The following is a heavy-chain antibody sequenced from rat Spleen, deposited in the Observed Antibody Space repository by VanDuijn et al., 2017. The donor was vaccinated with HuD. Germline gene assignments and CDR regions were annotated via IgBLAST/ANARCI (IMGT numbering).Heavy chain of an antibody. CDR2: ISHDGDST. V-gene: IGHV5-20*01. J-gene: IGHJ2*01. CDR3: ARDYGGYDYFDY. CDR1: GFTFSYYY. Sequence: EVQLLKSEGDLVQPGRSLKVSCAASGFTFSYYYMAWVRQGPTEGLEWVATISHDGDSTYYRDSVKGRFTISRDNAKSTLYLQMDSLRSEDTATYYCARDYGGYDYFDYWGQGVMVTVSS. D-gene: IGHD1-11*01.